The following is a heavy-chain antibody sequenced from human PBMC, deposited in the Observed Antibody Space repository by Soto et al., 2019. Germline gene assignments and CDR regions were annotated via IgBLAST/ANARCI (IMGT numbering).Heavy chain of an antibody. CDR1: GYTFTSYG. J-gene: IGHJ6*03. D-gene: IGHD1-1*01. V-gene: IGHV1-18*01. CDR3: ARAGWNTPYYYYYMDV. Sequence: ASVKVSCKASGYTFTSYGISWVRRAPGQGLEWMGWISAYNGNTNYAQKLQGRVTMTTDTSTSTAHMELRSLRSDDTAVYYCARAGWNTPYYYYYMDVWGKGTTVTVSS. CDR2: ISAYNGNT.